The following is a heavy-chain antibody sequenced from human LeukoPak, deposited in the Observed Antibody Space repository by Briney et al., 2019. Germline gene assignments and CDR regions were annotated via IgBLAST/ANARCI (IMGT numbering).Heavy chain of an antibody. CDR2: ISAYNGNT. CDR1: GYTFTSYG. V-gene: IGHV1-18*01. Sequence: GASVKVSCKASGYTFTSYGISWVRQAPGQGLEWMGWISAYNGNTNYAQKLQGRVTMTTDTSTSTAYMELRSLRSDDTAVYYCARERPKSGLRYFDWLLPQNYYYYYMDVWGKGTTVTISS. J-gene: IGHJ6*03. D-gene: IGHD3-9*01. CDR3: ARERPKSGLRYFDWLLPQNYYYYYMDV.